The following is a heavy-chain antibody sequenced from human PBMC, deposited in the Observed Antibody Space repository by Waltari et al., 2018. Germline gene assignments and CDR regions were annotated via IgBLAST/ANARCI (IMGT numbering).Heavy chain of an antibody. Sequence: QVQLVQSGAEVKKPGSSVKVSCKASGGTFSSYAISWVRQAPGQGLEWMGRIIPILGTANYAQKFQGRVTIIADKSTSTAYMELSSLRSEDTAVYYCARDLGSGVPYFSYWGQGTLVTVSS. CDR1: GGTFSSYA. J-gene: IGHJ4*02. V-gene: IGHV1-69*08. CDR3: ARDLGSGVPYFSY. D-gene: IGHD3-3*01. CDR2: IIPILGTA.